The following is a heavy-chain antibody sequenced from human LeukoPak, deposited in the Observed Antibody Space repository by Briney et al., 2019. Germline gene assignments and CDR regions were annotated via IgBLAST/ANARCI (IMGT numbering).Heavy chain of an antibody. J-gene: IGHJ4*02. Sequence: SETLSLTCTVSGGSISSNSSYWGWIRQPPGKGLEWIASIYYSGNTYFNPSLKSRVTISVDPSNNQVSLKVSSVTAADTAVYYCARKPISYGLGTYWYYIHSWGQGTLVTVSS. D-gene: IGHD3-10*01. CDR3: ARKPISYGLGTYWYYIHS. CDR1: GGSISSNSSY. V-gene: IGHV4-39*01. CDR2: IYYSGNT.